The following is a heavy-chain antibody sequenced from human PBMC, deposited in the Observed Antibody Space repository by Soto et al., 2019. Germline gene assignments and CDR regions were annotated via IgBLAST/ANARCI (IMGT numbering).Heavy chain of an antibody. CDR3: ARDRGPFLLGTLSSYYFDN. CDR1: GYTFTLYG. CDR2: INTYNANT. Sequence: ASVKVSCKASGYTFTLYGISWVRQAPGQGLDWMGRINTYNANTQYAQSLQGRVTVTKDTSTTTVDMGLTSLTSDDTAVYYCARDRGPFLLGTLSSYYFDNWGRGTLVTVSS. D-gene: IGHD7-27*01. V-gene: IGHV1-18*01. J-gene: IGHJ4*02.